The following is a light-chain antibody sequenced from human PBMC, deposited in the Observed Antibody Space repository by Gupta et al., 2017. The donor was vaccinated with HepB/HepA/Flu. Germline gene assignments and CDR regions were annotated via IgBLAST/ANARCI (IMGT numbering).Light chain of an antibody. J-gene: IGKJ2*02. CDR3: QQSNLVPGN. CDR2: GAS. V-gene: IGKV1-39*01. Sequence: DIQMTQSPSSLSASVGDSVTITCRASQSIHSYLNWYQQKPGKAPKFLIYGASNLQSGVPSRFSGYGSGTEFTLTISSLQPEDFATYYGQQSNLVPGNCGQGTKLEIK. CDR1: QSIHSY.